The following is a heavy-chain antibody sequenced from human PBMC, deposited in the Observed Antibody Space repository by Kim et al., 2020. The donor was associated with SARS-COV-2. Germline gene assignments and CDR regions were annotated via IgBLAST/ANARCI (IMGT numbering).Heavy chain of an antibody. CDR1: GDTFSSHA. CDR2: IFFEGGRT. Sequence: GGSLRLSCVGSGDTFSSHAMNWVRQTPEKGLEWVSGIFFEGGRTDYADSVKGRFTTSRETAKNILYIQMSSLRPEDTAIYCCTKESNTGDAAYCGR. D-gene: IGHD6-25*01. V-gene: IGHV3-23*03. J-gene: IGHJ2*01. CDR3: TKESNTGDAAY.